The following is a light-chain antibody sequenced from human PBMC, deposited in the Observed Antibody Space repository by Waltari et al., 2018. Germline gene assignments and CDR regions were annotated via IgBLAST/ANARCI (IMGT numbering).Light chain of an antibody. CDR3: CSYSTGGSWM. CDR2: YVS. V-gene: IGLV2-23*02. CDR1: SNNVGDDNL. J-gene: IGLJ3*02. Sequence: QSALTQPVSVSGSPGQSVTISCTGTSNNVGDDNLVSWFQHPPAPAPQPLIFYVSKRPSGVSNRFSGSKSGNTASLTISGLQTEDEADYYCCSYSTGGSWMFGGGTKLTVL.